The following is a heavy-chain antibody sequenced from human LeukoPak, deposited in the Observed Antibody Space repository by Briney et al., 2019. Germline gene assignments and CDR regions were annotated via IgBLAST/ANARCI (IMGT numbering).Heavy chain of an antibody. D-gene: IGHD5-12*01. V-gene: IGHV1-69*13. CDR2: IIPIFGTA. CDR3: AREPRYSDYDRVLDY. Sequence: ASVKVSCKTSGGTFSSYAISWVRQAPGQGLEWMGGIIPIFGTAKYAQKFQGRVTITADESTSTAYMELTSLRSDDTAVYFCAREPRYSDYDRVLDYWGQGTLVTVSS. J-gene: IGHJ4*02. CDR1: GGTFSSYA.